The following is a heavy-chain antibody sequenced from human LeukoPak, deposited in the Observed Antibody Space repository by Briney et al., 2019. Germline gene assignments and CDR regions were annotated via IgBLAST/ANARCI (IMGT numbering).Heavy chain of an antibody. V-gene: IGHV3-74*01. D-gene: IGHD6-13*01. CDR3: ARSYSSSWDYYYGMDV. CDR2: INSDGSST. CDR1: GFTFSSYW. Sequence: PGGSLRLSCAASGFTFSSYWMHWVRQAPGKGLVWVSRINSDGSSTSYADSVKRRFTISRDNAKNTLYLQMNSLRAEDTAVYYCARSYSSSWDYYYGMDVWGQGTTVTVSS. J-gene: IGHJ6*02.